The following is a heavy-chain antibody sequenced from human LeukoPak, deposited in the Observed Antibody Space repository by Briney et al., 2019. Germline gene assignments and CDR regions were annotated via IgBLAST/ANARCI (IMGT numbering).Heavy chain of an antibody. V-gene: IGHV3-23*01. J-gene: IGHJ4*02. Sequence: GGSLRLSCAASGFTFSSYAMSWVRQAPGKGLEWVSAISDSGGSTYYADSVKGRFTISRDNSKNTLYLQMNSLRAEDTAVYYCAKDEYGDYAVDYWGQGTLVTVSS. CDR3: AKDEYGDYAVDY. CDR2: ISDSGGST. CDR1: GFTFSSYA. D-gene: IGHD4-17*01.